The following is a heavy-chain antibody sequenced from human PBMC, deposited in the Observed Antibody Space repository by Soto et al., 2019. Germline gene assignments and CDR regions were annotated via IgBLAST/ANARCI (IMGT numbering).Heavy chain of an antibody. J-gene: IGHJ3*02. V-gene: IGHV1-18*01. D-gene: IGHD6-19*01. Sequence: GASVKVSCKASGYTFTSYGIIWVRQAPGQGLEWMGWISAYNGNTNYAQKLQGRVTMTTDTSTSTAYMELRSLRSDDTAVYYCARALDPDSSGWSDAFDIWGQGTMVTVSS. CDR2: ISAYNGNT. CDR1: GYTFTSYG. CDR3: ARALDPDSSGWSDAFDI.